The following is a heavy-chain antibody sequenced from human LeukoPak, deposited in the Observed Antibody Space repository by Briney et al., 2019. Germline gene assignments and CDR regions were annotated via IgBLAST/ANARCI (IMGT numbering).Heavy chain of an antibody. V-gene: IGHV1-2*02. CDR2: INPNSGGT. Sequence: ASVKVSCKASGYTFTSYYMHWVRQAPGQGLEWIGSINPNSGGTNYAQKFQGRVTMTRDTSNSTPYMELSRLRSDDTAVYYCAGESWDPYYYDSSGKHYYFDYWGQGTLVTVSS. CDR3: AGESWDPYYYDSSGKHYYFDY. J-gene: IGHJ4*02. D-gene: IGHD3-22*01. CDR1: GYTFTSYY.